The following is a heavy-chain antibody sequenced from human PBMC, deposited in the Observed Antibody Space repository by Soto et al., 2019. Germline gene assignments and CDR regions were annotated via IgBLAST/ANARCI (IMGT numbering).Heavy chain of an antibody. D-gene: IGHD2-8*01. CDR3: ARTPNNGRAGVYGMDV. V-gene: IGHV1-2*04. Sequence: QVQLVQSGAEVKKPGASVKVSCKASGYIFTNYYIHWVRQAPGQGLEWMGWIDGDSGDTKDAQKFQGWVTMTRDTSINTAYMELSRLTSDDTAVYYCARTPNNGRAGVYGMDVWGQGTTVTVSS. CDR1: GYIFTNYY. CDR2: IDGDSGDT. J-gene: IGHJ6*02.